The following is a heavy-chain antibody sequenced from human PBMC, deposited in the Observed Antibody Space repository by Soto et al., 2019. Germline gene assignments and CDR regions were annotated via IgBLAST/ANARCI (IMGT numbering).Heavy chain of an antibody. CDR2: INHSGST. CDR3: ARGRRIQLWLLVAPQDYYGMDV. J-gene: IGHJ6*02. Sequence: PSETLSLTCAVYGGSFSGYYWSWIRQPPGKGLEWIGEINHSGSTNYNPSLKSRVTISVDTSKNQFSLKLSSVTAADTAVYYCARGRRIQLWLLVAPQDYYGMDVWGQGTTVTVSS. V-gene: IGHV4-34*01. D-gene: IGHD5-18*01. CDR1: GGSFSGYY.